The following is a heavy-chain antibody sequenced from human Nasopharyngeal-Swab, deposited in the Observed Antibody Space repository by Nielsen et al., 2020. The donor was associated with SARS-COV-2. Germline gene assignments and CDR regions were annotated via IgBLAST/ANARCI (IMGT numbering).Heavy chain of an antibody. D-gene: IGHD3-9*01. J-gene: IGHJ6*02. Sequence: GESLKISCAASGFTFDDYGMSWVRQAPGKGLEWVSGINWNGGSTGYADSVKGRFTISRDNAKNSLYLQMNSLRAEDTAVYYCARGCVLTGPSCYYYGMDVWGQGTTVTVSS. CDR2: INWNGGST. CDR3: ARGCVLTGPSCYYYGMDV. V-gene: IGHV3-20*04. CDR1: GFTFDDYG.